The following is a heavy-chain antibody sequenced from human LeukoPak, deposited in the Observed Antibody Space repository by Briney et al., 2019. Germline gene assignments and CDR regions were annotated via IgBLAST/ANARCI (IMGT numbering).Heavy chain of an antibody. D-gene: IGHD3-3*02. V-gene: IGHV4-59*01. Sequence: PSESLSLTCTVSGGSISSYYWSWIRQPPGKGLEWIGYIYYSGSTNYNPSLKSQVTISVDTSKNQFSLKLSSVTAADTAVYYCARAIRYEAFDIWGQGTMVTVSS. CDR2: IYYSGST. CDR3: ARAIRYEAFDI. J-gene: IGHJ3*02. CDR1: GGSISSYY.